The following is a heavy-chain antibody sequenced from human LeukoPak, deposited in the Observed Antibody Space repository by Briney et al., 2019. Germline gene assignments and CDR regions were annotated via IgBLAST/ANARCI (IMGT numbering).Heavy chain of an antibody. CDR3: ARDRIPTYYYGMDV. J-gene: IGHJ6*02. Sequence: PGGSLRLSCAASGFTFSSYGMHWVGQAPGKGLEWVAVIWYDGSNKYYADSVKGRFTISRDNSKNTLYLQMNSLRAEDTAVYYCARDRIPTYYYGMDVWGQGTTVTVSS. CDR1: GFTFSSYG. CDR2: IWYDGSNK. V-gene: IGHV3-33*01.